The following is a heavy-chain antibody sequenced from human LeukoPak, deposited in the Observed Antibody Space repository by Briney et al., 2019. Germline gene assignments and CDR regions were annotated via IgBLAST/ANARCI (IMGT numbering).Heavy chain of an antibody. CDR1: GGSISSNSNY. V-gene: IGHV4-39*01. CDR2: FYYSGST. J-gene: IGHJ4*02. Sequence: SETLSLTCTVSGGSISSNSNYWGWIRQPPGRGLEWIGSFYYSGSTYYNPSLKSRVTISVDTSKNQFSLKLSSVTAADTGVYYCARQWYRDGPDFWGQGTLVTVSS. CDR3: ARQWYRDGPDF. D-gene: IGHD1-26*01.